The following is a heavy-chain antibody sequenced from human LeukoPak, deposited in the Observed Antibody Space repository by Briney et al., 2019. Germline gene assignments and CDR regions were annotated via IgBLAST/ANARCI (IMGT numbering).Heavy chain of an antibody. J-gene: IGHJ4*02. Sequence: PGRSLRLSCAASGFTFSSYGMHWVRQAPGKGLEWVAVIWYDGSNKYYADSVKGRFTISRDNAQNTLYLQMNSLRVEDTAVYYCASDRVLGSGSLDNWGQGALVTVSS. CDR2: IWYDGSNK. CDR3: ASDRVLGSGSLDN. V-gene: IGHV3-33*01. CDR1: GFTFSSYG. D-gene: IGHD3-10*01.